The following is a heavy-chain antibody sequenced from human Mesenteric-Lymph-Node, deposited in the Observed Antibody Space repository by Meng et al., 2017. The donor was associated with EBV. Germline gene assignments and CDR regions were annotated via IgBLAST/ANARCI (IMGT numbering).Heavy chain of an antibody. Sequence: VEREDAGPVRVKPSATLSLTCAVSGSYITTGNWWSWVRQTPGKGLEWIGAVFHSGSTNYNPSLQSRVTISVDQSQHQFSLQVPSVTAADAAVYYCVRGLGASGNYYFDYWGQGPLVTVSS. CDR3: VRGLGASGNYYFDY. CDR1: GSYITTGNW. J-gene: IGHJ4*02. CDR2: VFHSGST. V-gene: IGHV4-4*02. D-gene: IGHD3-10*01.